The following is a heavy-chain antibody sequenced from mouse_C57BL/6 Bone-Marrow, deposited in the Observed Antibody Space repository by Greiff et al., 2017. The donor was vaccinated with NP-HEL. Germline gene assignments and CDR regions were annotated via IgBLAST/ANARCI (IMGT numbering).Heavy chain of an antibody. CDR2: INPNNGGT. D-gene: IGHD1-1*01. V-gene: IGHV1-26*01. J-gene: IGHJ3*01. CDR1: GYTFTDYY. Sequence: EVQLQQSGPELVKPGASVKISCKASGYTFTDYYMNWVKQSHGKSLEWIGDINPNNGGTSYNQKFKGKATLTVDKSSSTAYMELRSLTSEDSAVYYCAKRETFYYYGSSYWFAYWGQGTLVTVSA. CDR3: AKRETFYYYGSSYWFAY.